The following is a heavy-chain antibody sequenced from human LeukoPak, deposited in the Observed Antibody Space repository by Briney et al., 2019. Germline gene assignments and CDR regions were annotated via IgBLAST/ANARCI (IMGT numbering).Heavy chain of an antibody. CDR2: ISSSGSTI. CDR3: ARDSGYFTLDY. D-gene: IGHD3-10*01. Sequence: GGSLRLSCAASGFTFSSYEMNWVRQAPGKGLEWVSYISSSGSTIYYADSVKGRFTISRDNAKNSLYLQMNSLRAEDTAVYYCARDSGYFTLDYWGQGTLVTVSP. CDR1: GFTFSSYE. J-gene: IGHJ4*02. V-gene: IGHV3-48*03.